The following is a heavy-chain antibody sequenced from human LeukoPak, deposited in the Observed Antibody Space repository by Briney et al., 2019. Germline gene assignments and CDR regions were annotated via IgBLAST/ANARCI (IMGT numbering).Heavy chain of an antibody. V-gene: IGHV3-7*05. J-gene: IGHJ5*01. CDR2: IKQDGGEK. CDR1: GFTLSTYW. CDR3: ARWGYSSGWYWFDS. D-gene: IGHD6-19*01. Sequence: GGSLRLSCAASGFTLSTYWMSWVRQAPGKGLEWVANIKQDGGEKYYVDSVKGRFTISRDNAQNSLYLHMNSLRAEDTAVYFCARWGYSSGWYWFDSWGQGTLVTVSS.